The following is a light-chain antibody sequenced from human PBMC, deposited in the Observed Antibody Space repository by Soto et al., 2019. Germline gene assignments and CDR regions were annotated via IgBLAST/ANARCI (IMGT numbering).Light chain of an antibody. CDR1: HSVASSC. J-gene: IGKJ2*01. V-gene: IGKV3-20*01. Sequence: EIVLKQSPGTLSLSPGERATLSCRASHSVASSCLAWYQQKPGQAPRLLIYDTSSRATGIPDRFSGGGSRTDFTLTISRLEPEDFAVYYCHQYGSSPYTFGQGTKLEIK. CDR3: HQYGSSPYT. CDR2: DTS.